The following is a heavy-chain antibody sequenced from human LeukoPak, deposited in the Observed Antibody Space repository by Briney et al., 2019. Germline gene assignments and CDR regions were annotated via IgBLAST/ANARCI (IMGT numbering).Heavy chain of an antibody. Sequence: PGGSLRLSCAASGFTFSSYAMHWVRQAPGKGLEWVAVISYDGSNKYYADSVKGQFTISRDNSKNTLYLQMNSLRAEDTAVYYCARDRSVYCSGGSCHVFDYWGQGTLVTVSS. J-gene: IGHJ4*02. V-gene: IGHV3-30*01. CDR1: GFTFSSYA. D-gene: IGHD2-15*01. CDR3: ARDRSVYCSGGSCHVFDY. CDR2: ISYDGSNK.